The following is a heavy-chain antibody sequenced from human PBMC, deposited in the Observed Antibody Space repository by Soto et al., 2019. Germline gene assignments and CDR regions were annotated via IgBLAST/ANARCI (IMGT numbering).Heavy chain of an antibody. Sequence: WGCLRLSSGATGFRLGNYGMHWVRQAPGKGLEWVAVIWYDGSNKYYADSVKGRFTISRDNSKNTLYLQMNSLRAEDTAVYYCARAAGYSSSRSYGMDVWGQGTTVTVS. CDR2: IWYDGSNK. J-gene: IGHJ6*02. CDR3: ARAAGYSSSRSYGMDV. CDR1: GFRLGNYG. V-gene: IGHV3-33*01. D-gene: IGHD6-13*01.